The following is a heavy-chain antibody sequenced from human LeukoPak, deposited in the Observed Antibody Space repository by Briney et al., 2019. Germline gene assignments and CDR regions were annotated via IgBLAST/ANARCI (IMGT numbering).Heavy chain of an antibody. Sequence: GGSLRLSCAASGFTFSVYTMTWVRQAPGKGLEWVSRIRGNGGGTAYADSVRGRFTISRDNSMDTLYLQMNGLRVEDTAIYYCSKGADMHVTGLDYWGQGTLVTVSS. CDR1: GFTFSVYT. D-gene: IGHD3-9*01. CDR2: IRGNGGGT. CDR3: SKGADMHVTGLDY. J-gene: IGHJ4*02. V-gene: IGHV3-23*01.